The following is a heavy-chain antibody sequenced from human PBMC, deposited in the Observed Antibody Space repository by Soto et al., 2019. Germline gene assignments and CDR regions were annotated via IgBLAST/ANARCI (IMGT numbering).Heavy chain of an antibody. Sequence: GGFLRLSCAASGYTFSDYYMSWIHQAPGKGLEWISYIDTSGTKIYYADSVKGRFTITRDNAKNSLYLEMNSLRDEDTAVYYCASHYDMWSGYLSPVDYWGQGTLVTVSS. CDR1: GYTFSDYY. D-gene: IGHD3-3*01. V-gene: IGHV3-11*01. CDR2: IDTSGTKI. J-gene: IGHJ4*02. CDR3: ASHYDMWSGYLSPVDY.